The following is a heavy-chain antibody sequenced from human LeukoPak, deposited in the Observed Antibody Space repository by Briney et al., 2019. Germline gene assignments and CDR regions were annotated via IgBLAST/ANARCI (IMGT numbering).Heavy chain of an antibody. CDR1: GFTFSSYW. V-gene: IGHV3-74*01. Sequence: GGSLRLSCAASGFTFSSYWMHWVRQAPGKGLVWVSRIKNDGTTTYYADSVKGRFTISRDNARNTLYLQMNSLRAEDTAVYYCARSDYFHDWGQGALVTVSS. CDR2: IKNDGTTT. J-gene: IGHJ4*02. CDR3: ARSDYFHD.